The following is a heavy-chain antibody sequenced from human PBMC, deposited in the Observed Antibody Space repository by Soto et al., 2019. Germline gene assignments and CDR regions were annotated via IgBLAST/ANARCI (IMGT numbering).Heavy chain of an antibody. Sequence: SETLSRTCNLSGDSYSISTYSWSWIRQPPGKALQWIGFIYQSGVTSYNPSLASRVSISLDRSNNQCSLKLKSVTAADTAVYFCAGMPYTSGLRFDPWGTGTLATVSS. D-gene: IGHD6-19*01. J-gene: IGHJ5*02. CDR1: GDSYSISTYS. V-gene: IGHV4-30-2*01. CDR3: AGMPYTSGLRFDP. CDR2: IYQSGVT.